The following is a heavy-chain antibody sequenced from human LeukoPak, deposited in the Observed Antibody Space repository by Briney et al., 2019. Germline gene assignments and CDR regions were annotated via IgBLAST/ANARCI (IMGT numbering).Heavy chain of an antibody. CDR3: AKYPASGGYSDY. CDR1: GFTFSTYS. V-gene: IGHV3-23*01. J-gene: IGHJ4*02. CDR2: ISGSGANT. Sequence: GGSLRLSCAASGFTFSTYSMSWVRLAPGKGLEWVSGISGSGANTYYADSVKGRFTISRDNSKNTLYLQMNSLRAEDTAVFYCAKYPASGGYSDYWGQGTLVTVSS. D-gene: IGHD6-13*01.